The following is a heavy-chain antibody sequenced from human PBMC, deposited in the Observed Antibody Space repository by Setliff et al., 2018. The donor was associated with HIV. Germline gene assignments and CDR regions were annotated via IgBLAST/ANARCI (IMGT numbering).Heavy chain of an antibody. CDR3: ARHDTEYSSYPIDY. CDR2: IYYSGSTYYYGGST. J-gene: IGHJ4*02. CDR1: DGSISTGSYY. Sequence: PSETLSLTCTVADGSISTGSYYWSWVRQPAGRGLEWIGRIYYSGSTYYYGGSTYYNPSLKSRVTISVDTSKNQFSLKLSSVTAADTAVYYCARHDTEYSSYPIDYWGQGNLVTVSS. V-gene: IGHV4-39*01. D-gene: IGHD6-6*01.